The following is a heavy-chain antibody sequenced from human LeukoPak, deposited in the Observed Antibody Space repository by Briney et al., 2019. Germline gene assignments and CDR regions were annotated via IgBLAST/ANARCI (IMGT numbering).Heavy chain of an antibody. V-gene: IGHV3-21*01. CDR3: ARDPIHYYDSSGYSD. Sequence: GGSLRLSCAASGFTFSSYSMNWVRQAPGKGLEWVSSISSSSSYIYHADSVKGRFTISRDNAKKSLYLQMNSLRAEDTAVYYCARDPIHYYDSSGYSDWGQGTLVTVSS. CDR2: ISSSSSYI. J-gene: IGHJ4*02. CDR1: GFTFSSYS. D-gene: IGHD3-22*01.